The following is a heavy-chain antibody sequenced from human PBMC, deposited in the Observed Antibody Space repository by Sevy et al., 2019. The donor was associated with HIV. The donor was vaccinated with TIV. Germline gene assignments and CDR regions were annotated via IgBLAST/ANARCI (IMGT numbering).Heavy chain of an antibody. CDR2: IYGNHST. D-gene: IGHD6-19*01. CDR3: ARGEQWLSFNY. V-gene: IGHV3-53*01. Sequence: GGSLILSCAASGFTISSNYLSWVRQVPGKGLEWVSVIYGNHSTYYADFVKGRFTISRDNSKNTLYLQMNSLRAEDTAIYYCARGEQWLSFNYWGQGTLVTVSS. J-gene: IGHJ4*02. CDR1: GFTISSNY.